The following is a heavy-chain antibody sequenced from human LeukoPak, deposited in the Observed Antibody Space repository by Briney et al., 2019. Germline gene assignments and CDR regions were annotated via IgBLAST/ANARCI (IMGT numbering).Heavy chain of an antibody. D-gene: IGHD3-22*01. V-gene: IGHV3-23*01. CDR3: TFDSRFDY. J-gene: IGHJ4*02. CDR1: GFAFSSYA. CDR2: TTGSGAST. Sequence: GWSLRLSCAASGFAFSSYAMSWVRQAPGKGLEWVSGTTGSGASTYYSDSVKGRFAISRDNSKNTLYLQMNSLRAEDTAVYYCTFDSRFDYWGQGTLVSVSS.